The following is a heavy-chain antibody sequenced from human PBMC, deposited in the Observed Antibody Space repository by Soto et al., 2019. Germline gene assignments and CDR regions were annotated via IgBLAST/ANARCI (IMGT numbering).Heavy chain of an antibody. CDR1: STNS. V-gene: IGHV3-48*01. CDR3: D. J-gene: IGHJ3*01. CDR2: ISTSSSTI. Sequence: STNSSYAVLCVTRKGLEWVSFISTSSSTIYYADSVKGRFTISRDNPKNSLYLQMNSLGAEDTAVYFFD.